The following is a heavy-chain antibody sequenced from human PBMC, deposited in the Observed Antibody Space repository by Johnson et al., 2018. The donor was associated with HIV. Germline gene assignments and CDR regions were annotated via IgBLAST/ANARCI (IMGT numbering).Heavy chain of an antibody. J-gene: IGHJ3*02. D-gene: IGHD6-19*01. CDR3: AKVPKAVAGTDAFDI. CDR2: ITQGGSEI. CDR1: GFTFSSYW. V-gene: IGHV3-7*01. Sequence: VQLLESGGDLVQPGGSLRLSCAASGFTFSSYWMNWVRQAPGKGLEWVANITQGGSEIYYVDSVKGRFTISRDNSKNTLYLQMNSLRDEDTAVYYCAKVPKAVAGTDAFDIWGQGTMVTVSS.